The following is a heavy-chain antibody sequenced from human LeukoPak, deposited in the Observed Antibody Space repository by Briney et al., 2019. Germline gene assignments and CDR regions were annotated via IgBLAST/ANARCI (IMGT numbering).Heavy chain of an antibody. V-gene: IGHV1-2*06. J-gene: IGHJ4*02. CDR3: ARDLLLWFGELSEDSY. D-gene: IGHD3-10*01. CDR2: INPNSGGT. Sequence: ASVKVSCTASGYTFTSYGISWVRQAPGQGLEWMGRINPNSGGTNYAQKFQGRVTMTRDTSISTAYMELSRLRSDDTAVYYCARDLLLWFGELSEDSYWGQGTLVTVSS. CDR1: GYTFTSYG.